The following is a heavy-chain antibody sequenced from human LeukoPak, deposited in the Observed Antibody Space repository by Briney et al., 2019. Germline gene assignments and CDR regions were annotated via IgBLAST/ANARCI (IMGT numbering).Heavy chain of an antibody. CDR2: ISGSGTST. D-gene: IGHD3-9*01. CDR1: GFTFSSYG. V-gene: IGHV3-23*01. J-gene: IGHJ4*02. Sequence: GGSLRLSCAASGFTFSSYGMTWVRQAPGKGLEWASAISGSGTSTYYADSVKGRFTISRDNSENTLYLQMNSLRAEDTAVYYCAKGPEYDILTGYYPPDYWGQGTLVTVSS. CDR3: AKGPEYDILTGYYPPDY.